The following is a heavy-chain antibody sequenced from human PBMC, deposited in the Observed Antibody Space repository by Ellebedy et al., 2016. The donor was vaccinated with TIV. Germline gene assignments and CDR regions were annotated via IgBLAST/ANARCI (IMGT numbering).Heavy chain of an antibody. V-gene: IGHV3-7*01. CDR2: INYDGSAK. D-gene: IGHD4-17*01. CDR3: ATDGSYGDYRSPTHAFEM. CDR1: GITFSRYR. J-gene: IGHJ3*02. Sequence: GESLKISCAASGITFSRYRMNWVRQAPGKGLEWVASINYDGSAKYYVDSVKGRFTLSRDNAKNSVYLQMNSLGADDTAVYFCATDGSYGDYRSPTHAFEMWGQGTMITVSS.